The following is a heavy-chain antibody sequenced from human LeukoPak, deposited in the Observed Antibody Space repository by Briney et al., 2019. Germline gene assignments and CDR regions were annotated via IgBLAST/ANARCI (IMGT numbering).Heavy chain of an antibody. J-gene: IGHJ6*03. CDR2: IYYSGYT. D-gene: IGHD3-16*01. CDR3: ETSQKGAHYTDV. V-gene: IGHV4-59*01. Sequence: PSETLSLTCAVYGVSFSGYYWSWLRQPPGKGLKGIGNIYYSGYTTYSPSLRSRVTSSVDTSRNQCSLKLSSVTAADTAMYSRETSQKGAHYTDVWGKGTTITISS. CDR1: GVSFSGYY.